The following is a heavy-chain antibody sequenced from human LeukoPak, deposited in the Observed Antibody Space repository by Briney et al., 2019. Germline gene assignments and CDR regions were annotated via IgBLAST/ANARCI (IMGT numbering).Heavy chain of an antibody. J-gene: IGHJ4*02. CDR2: VSWNSGSI. V-gene: IGHV3-9*01. CDR3: AKDKFGGDQQLVRGYDY. CDR1: GFTFDDYA. D-gene: IGHD6-13*01. Sequence: GGSLRLSCAASGFTFDDYAMHWVRQAPGKGLEWVSGVSWNSGSIDYADSVKGRFTISRDNAKNSLYLQMNSLRAEDTALYYCAKDKFGGDQQLVRGYDYWGQGTLVTVSS.